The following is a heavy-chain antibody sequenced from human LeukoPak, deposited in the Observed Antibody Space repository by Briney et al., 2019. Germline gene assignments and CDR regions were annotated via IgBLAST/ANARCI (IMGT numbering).Heavy chain of an antibody. V-gene: IGHV1-2*06. CDR2: INPNSGGT. CDR3: TRSRYTAMVSFDY. CDR1: GYTITGYY. D-gene: IGHD5-18*01. Sequence: ASVKVSCKASGYTITGYYMHWVRQAPGQGLEWMGRINPNSGGTNYAQKFQGRVTMTRDTSISTAYMELSRLRSDDTAVYYCTRSRYTAMVSFDYWGQGTLVTVSS. J-gene: IGHJ4*02.